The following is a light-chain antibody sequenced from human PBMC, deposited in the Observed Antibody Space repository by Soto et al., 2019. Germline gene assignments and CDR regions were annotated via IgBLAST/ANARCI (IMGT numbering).Light chain of an antibody. CDR3: QNYNGAPWT. J-gene: IGKJ1*01. V-gene: IGKV1-27*01. Sequence: DIQMTQSPSSLSASVGDRVTITCRASQGISNYLVWYQQIPGKVPKLLIYAATTLQSGVPSRFSGSGSGTDFTLTISGLQPEDLATYYCQNYNGAPWTFGQGTKVEIK. CDR2: AAT. CDR1: QGISNY.